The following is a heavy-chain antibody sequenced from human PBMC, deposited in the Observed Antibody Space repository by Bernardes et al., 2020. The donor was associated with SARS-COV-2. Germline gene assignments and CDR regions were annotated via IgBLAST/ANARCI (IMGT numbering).Heavy chain of an antibody. CDR1: GFTFGNYG. V-gene: IGHV3-33*08. D-gene: IGHD1-7*01. J-gene: IGHJ4*02. Sequence: VWSLIRSCAASGFTFGNYGMHWVRQAPGKGLEWLSVIWYDGSSKLYADSVKGRFTISRDNSKNTLYLQMNSLRAEDTAVYYCARAATTSPPERGDWGQGTLVTVSS. CDR2: IWYDGSSK. CDR3: ARAATTSPPERGD.